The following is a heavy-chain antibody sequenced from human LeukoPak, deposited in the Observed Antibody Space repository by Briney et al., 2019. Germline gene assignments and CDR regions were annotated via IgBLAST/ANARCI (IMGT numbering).Heavy chain of an antibody. D-gene: IGHD3-10*01. J-gene: IGHJ4*02. Sequence: GGSLRLSCAASGFTFSTYSMNWVRQAPGKGLEWVSDISRSSTTIYYADSVKGRFTISRDNAKNSLYLQMNSLRAEDTAVYYCARDRGSIEVDYWGQGTLVTVSS. CDR2: ISRSSTTI. CDR3: ARDRGSIEVDY. V-gene: IGHV3-48*01. CDR1: GFTFSTYS.